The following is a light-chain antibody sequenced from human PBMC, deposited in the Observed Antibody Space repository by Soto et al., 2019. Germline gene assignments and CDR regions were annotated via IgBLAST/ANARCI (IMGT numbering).Light chain of an antibody. J-gene: IGLJ2*01. CDR1: SSNIGAGYD. CDR3: QSYDSSLSGPV. CDR2: GNT. V-gene: IGLV1-40*01. Sequence: QSVLTQPPSVSGAPGQRVTISCTGSSSNIGAGYDVHWYQQLPGTAPKLLIYGNTNRPSRVPDRFSGSKSDTSASLAITGLQAEDEAYYYCQSYDSSLSGPVFGGGTKLTVL.